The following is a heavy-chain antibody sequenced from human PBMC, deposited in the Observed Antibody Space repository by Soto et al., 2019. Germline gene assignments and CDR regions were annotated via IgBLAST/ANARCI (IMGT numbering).Heavy chain of an antibody. CDR3: AKDSRVTMVRGVIIPPGY. CDR1: GFTFSSYA. D-gene: IGHD3-10*01. V-gene: IGHV3-23*01. CDR2: ISGSGDNT. Sequence: EVQLLESGGGLVQPGGSLRLSCAASGFTFSSYAMSWVRQAPGKGLEWVSAISGSGDNTYYADSVKGRFTISRDNSKNTLYLQIDSLRVEDTAVYYCAKDSRVTMVRGVIIPPGYWGQGTLVTVSS. J-gene: IGHJ4*02.